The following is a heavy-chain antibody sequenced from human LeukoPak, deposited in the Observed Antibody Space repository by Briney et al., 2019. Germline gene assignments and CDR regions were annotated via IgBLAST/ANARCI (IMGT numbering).Heavy chain of an antibody. CDR3: ARVTGYMTEDYFDY. J-gene: IGHJ4*02. V-gene: IGHV4-39*07. CDR1: GGSISSTNDY. D-gene: IGHD6-13*01. Sequence: SETLSLTCTVSGGSISSTNDYWVWIRQPPGKGLEWIGSIYYRGSTYYNPSLKSRVTISVDTSKNQFSLRLSSVTAADTAVYYCARVTGYMTEDYFDYWGQGTLITVSS. CDR2: IYYRGST.